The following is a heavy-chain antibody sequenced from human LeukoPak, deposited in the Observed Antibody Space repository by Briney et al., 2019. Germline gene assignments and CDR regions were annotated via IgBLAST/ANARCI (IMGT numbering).Heavy chain of an antibody. J-gene: IGHJ4*02. CDR2: ISSSGSTI. D-gene: IGHD5-18*01. V-gene: IGHV3-48*03. CDR3: AKSWYSYGNMFDY. Sequence: GGSLRLSCAASGFTFSSYEMNWVRQAPGKGLEWVSYISSSGSTIYYADSVKGRFTISRDNSKNTLYLQMNSLRAEDTAVYYCAKSWYSYGNMFDYWGQGTLVTVSS. CDR1: GFTFSSYE.